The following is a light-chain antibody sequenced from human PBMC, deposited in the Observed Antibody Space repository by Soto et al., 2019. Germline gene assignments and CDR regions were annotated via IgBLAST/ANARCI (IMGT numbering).Light chain of an antibody. CDR2: DSD. Sequence: QSVLTQPPSVSAAPGQKVTISCSGSSSNIGNNYVSWYQQLPGTAPKLLIYDSDKRPSGTPDRFSGSKSGTSATLGITGLQTGDEADYYCGTWDSSLSAVVFGGGTKLTV. CDR3: GTWDSSLSAVV. J-gene: IGLJ2*01. CDR1: SSNIGNNY. V-gene: IGLV1-51*01.